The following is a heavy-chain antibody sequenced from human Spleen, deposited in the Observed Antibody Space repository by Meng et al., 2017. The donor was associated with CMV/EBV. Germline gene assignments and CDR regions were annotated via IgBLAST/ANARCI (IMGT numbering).Heavy chain of an antibody. CDR3: ARAVLAKRYFDL. CDR2: IYYSGST. D-gene: IGHD3-3*01. CDR1: GGSVSSGGYD. Sequence: TGSGGSVSSGGYDWSWIRQPPGKGLEWIGYIYYSGSTNYNPSLKSRVTISVDTSKNQFSLKLSSVTAADTAVYYCARAVLAKRYFDLWGRGTLVTVSS. J-gene: IGHJ2*01. V-gene: IGHV4-61*08.